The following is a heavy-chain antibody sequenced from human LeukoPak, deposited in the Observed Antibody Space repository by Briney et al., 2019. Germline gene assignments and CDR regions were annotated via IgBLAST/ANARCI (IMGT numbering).Heavy chain of an antibody. CDR1: GYTFTGYY. CDR2: INPNSGGT. Sequence: ASVKVSCKASGYTFTGYYMHWVRQAPGQGLEWMGWINPNSGGTNYAQKFQGRVTMTRDTSISTAYMELSRLRSDDTAVYYCARARQEAMVRGVRYFDYWGQGTLVTVSS. D-gene: IGHD3-10*01. CDR3: ARARQEAMVRGVRYFDY. V-gene: IGHV1-2*02. J-gene: IGHJ4*02.